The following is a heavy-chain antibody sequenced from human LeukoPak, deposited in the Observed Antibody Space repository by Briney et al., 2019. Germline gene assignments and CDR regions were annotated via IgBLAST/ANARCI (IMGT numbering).Heavy chain of an antibody. CDR1: GFTFSSYA. CDR2: ISGSGAST. V-gene: IGHV3-23*01. J-gene: IGHJ4*02. D-gene: IGHD3-22*01. Sequence: GGSLRLSCAASGFTFSSYAMSWVRQAPGKGLEWVSVISGSGASTYYADSVKGRFTISRDNSKNTLYLQMNSLRAEDTAVYYCAKALAHPYYYDSGGYGNDYWGQGTLVTVSS. CDR3: AKALAHPYYYDSGGYGNDY.